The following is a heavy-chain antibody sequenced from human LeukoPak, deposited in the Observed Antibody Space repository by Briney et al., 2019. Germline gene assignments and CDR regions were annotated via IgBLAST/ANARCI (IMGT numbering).Heavy chain of an antibody. CDR1: GFTFSSYW. CDR2: IYSAGSST. D-gene: IGHD2-15*01. J-gene: IGHJ3*02. Sequence: GGSLRLSCAASGFTFSSYWMHWVRQAPGKGLVWVSRIYSAGSSTNYADSVKGRFTISRDNAKNTLYLQMNSLRAEDTAVYYCARGEYCSGGSCYSAAFDIWGQGTMVTVSS. CDR3: ARGEYCSGGSCYSAAFDI. V-gene: IGHV3-74*01.